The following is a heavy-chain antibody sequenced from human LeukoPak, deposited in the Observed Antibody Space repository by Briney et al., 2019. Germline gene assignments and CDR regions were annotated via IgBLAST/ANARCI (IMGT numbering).Heavy chain of an antibody. D-gene: IGHD6-13*01. CDR1: GFTVSSNY. CDR2: IYYSGTA. V-gene: IGHV4-59*05. Sequence: GSLRLSCAASGFTVSSNYMSWVRQPPGKGLEWIGSIYYSGTASYNPSLKSRVTISVDTSKNQFSLMLSSVTAADTAVYYCGGAATGTVGWFDPWGQGTLVTVSS. CDR3: GGAATGTVGWFDP. J-gene: IGHJ5*02.